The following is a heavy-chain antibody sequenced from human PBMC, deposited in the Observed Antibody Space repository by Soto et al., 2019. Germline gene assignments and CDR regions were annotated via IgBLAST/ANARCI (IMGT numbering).Heavy chain of an antibody. V-gene: IGHV1-69*13. CDR3: ARVVVAGPKLFDY. J-gene: IGHJ4*02. D-gene: IGHD2-15*01. CDR1: GGTFSSYA. Sequence: SVKVSCKASGGTFSSYAISWVRQAPGQGLEWMGGIIPIFGTANYAQKFQGRVTITADESTSTAYMELSSLRSEDTAVYYCARVVVAGPKLFDYWGQGTLVTVSS. CDR2: IIPIFGTA.